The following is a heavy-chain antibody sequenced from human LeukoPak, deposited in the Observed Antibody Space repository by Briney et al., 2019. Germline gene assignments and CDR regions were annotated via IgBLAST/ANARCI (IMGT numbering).Heavy chain of an antibody. Sequence: GGSLRLSCAASGFTFSNYGMHWVRQAPGKGLEWIEFIRYDGSNTYSADSVKGRFTISRDNSKNTLYLQMNSLRAEDTAVYYCAKDEYSSGYYGYYFDYWGQGTLVTVSS. CDR2: IRYDGSNT. CDR3: AKDEYSSGYYGYYFDY. D-gene: IGHD3-22*01. V-gene: IGHV3-30*02. CDR1: GFTFSNYG. J-gene: IGHJ4*02.